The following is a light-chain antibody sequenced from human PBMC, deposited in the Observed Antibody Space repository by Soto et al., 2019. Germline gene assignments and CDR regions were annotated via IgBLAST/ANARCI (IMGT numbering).Light chain of an antibody. Sequence: DIQMTQSPSTLSASVGDRVTITCRASQSISTWLAWYQHKPGKAPKLLIYEASSLEGGVPSRFGGSGSGTEFTLTISSLQPDDFATYHCQQYNTYSRTFGQGTKVETK. J-gene: IGKJ2*02. V-gene: IGKV1-5*03. CDR3: QQYNTYSRT. CDR1: QSISTW. CDR2: EAS.